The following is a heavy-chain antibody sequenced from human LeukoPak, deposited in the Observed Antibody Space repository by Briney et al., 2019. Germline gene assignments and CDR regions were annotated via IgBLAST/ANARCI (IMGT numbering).Heavy chain of an antibody. V-gene: IGHV1-46*01. J-gene: IGHJ3*02. CDR1: GYTFTGSY. D-gene: IGHD3-3*01. CDR3: ARDRTSYDFWSGSHDAFDI. Sequence: GASVKVSCKASGYTFTGSYMHWVRQAPGQGLEWMGIINPSGGSTSYAQKFQGRVTMTRDTSTSTVYMELSSLRSEDTAVYYCARDRTSYDFWSGSHDAFDIWGQGTMVTVSS. CDR2: INPSGGST.